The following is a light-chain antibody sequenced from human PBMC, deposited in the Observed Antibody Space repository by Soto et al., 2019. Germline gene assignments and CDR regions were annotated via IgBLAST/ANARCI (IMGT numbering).Light chain of an antibody. CDR1: SSDIGRYEF. J-gene: IGLJ2*01. V-gene: IGLV2-14*01. CDR3: SSYTTIKTVV. CDR2: EVS. Sequence: QSVLTQPPSASGSLGQSVTISCTGTSSDIGRYEFVSWFQHHPGKAPKLIIFEVSNRPSGISDRFSGFKSANTAYLTISGVQPEDEADYHCSSYTTIKTVVFGGGTKLTVL.